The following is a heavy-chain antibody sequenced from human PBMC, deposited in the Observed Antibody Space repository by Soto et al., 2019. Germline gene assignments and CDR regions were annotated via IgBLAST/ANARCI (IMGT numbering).Heavy chain of an antibody. CDR2: IYYSGST. CDR1: GGSISSGGYY. CDR3: AGDGDYGAVDY. D-gene: IGHD4-17*01. J-gene: IGHJ4*02. V-gene: IGHV4-31*03. Sequence: QVQLQESGPGLVKPSQTLSLTCTVSGGSISSGGYYWSWIRQHPGMGLEWFGYIYYSGSTYYPPSLKSRVTISVDTSKNEFSLKLSSVTAADTAVYYCAGDGDYGAVDYWGQGTLVTVSS.